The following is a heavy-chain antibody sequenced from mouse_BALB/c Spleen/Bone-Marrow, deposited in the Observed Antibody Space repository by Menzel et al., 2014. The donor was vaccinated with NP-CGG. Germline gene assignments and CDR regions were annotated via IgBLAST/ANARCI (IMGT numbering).Heavy chain of an antibody. D-gene: IGHD4-1*01. J-gene: IGHJ2*01. CDR3: TRGGNWEDFDY. CDR1: GFTFSSFG. Sequence: EVKLMESGGGLVQPGGSRKLSCAASGFTFSSFGMHWVSQAPERGLEWVAYISSGSSTIFYADTVKGRFTISRDNPKNTLFLQMTSLRSEDTAMYYCTRGGNWEDFDYWGQGTTLTVSS. CDR2: ISSGSSTI. V-gene: IGHV5-17*02.